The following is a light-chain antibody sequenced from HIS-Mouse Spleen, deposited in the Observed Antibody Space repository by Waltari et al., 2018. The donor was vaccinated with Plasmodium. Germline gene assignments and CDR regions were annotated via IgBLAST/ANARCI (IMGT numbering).Light chain of an antibody. CDR1: SLRSYY. J-gene: IGLJ3*02. CDR2: GKN. Sequence: SSELPQDPAVSVALGQTVRITCQETSLRSYYDSWYQQKPGQAPVLVIYGKNNRPSGIPDRFSGSSSGNTASLTITGAQAEDEADYYCNSRDSSGNHLVFGGGTKLTVL. CDR3: NSRDSSGNHLV. V-gene: IGLV3-19*01.